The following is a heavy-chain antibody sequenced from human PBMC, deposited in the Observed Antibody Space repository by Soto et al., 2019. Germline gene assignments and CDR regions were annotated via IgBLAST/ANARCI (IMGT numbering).Heavy chain of an antibody. CDR3: ARDAGTTRMDV. V-gene: IGHV3-33*01. D-gene: IGHD1-7*01. CDR1: GINFSRSG. Sequence: QVRLVESGGGVVQPGRSLRLSCAASGINFSRSGMHWVRQAPGKGLEWVAIIWYDGSKEYYADSVKGQFTISRDNSRNTVYLKMNSLRAEDTAAYYCARDAGTTRMDVWGQGTTVTVSS. J-gene: IGHJ6*02. CDR2: IWYDGSKE.